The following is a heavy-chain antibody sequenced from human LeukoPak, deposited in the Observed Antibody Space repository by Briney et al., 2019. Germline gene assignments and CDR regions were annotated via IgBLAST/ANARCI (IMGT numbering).Heavy chain of an antibody. CDR3: ARSVAASRDY. V-gene: IGHV3-20*04. CDR1: GFTFDDYG. CDR2: INWNGGST. Sequence: GGSLRLSCAASGFTFDDYGMSWVRQAPGKGLEWVSGINWNGGSTGYADSAKGRLTISRDNAKNSLYLQMNSLRAEDTALYYCARSVAASRDYWGQGTLVTVSS. J-gene: IGHJ4*02. D-gene: IGHD2-15*01.